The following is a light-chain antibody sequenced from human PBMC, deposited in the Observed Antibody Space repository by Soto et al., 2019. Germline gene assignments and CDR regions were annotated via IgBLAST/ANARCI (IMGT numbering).Light chain of an antibody. CDR3: QQYNSYS. CDR2: HAS. J-gene: IGKJ1*01. V-gene: IGKV1-5*01. Sequence: DIQMTQSPSTLPASVGDRVTITCRASQSISNWLAWYQQEPGTAPKLLIYHASTLESGVPSRFSGSGSGTEFALTIRSLQPDDFATYYCQQYNSYSFGQGTKVEMK. CDR1: QSISNW.